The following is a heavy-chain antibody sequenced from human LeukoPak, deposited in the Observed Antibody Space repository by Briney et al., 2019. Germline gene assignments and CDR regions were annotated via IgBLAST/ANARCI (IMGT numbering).Heavy chain of an antibody. J-gene: IGHJ4*02. CDR2: IYTSGST. CDR1: GGSISSYY. D-gene: IGHD1-1*01. V-gene: IGHV4-4*07. CDR3: ARDPLYNWNDGRLDY. Sequence: PSETLSLTCTVSGGSISSYYWSWIRQPAGKGLEWIGRIYTSGSTNYNPSLKSRVTMSVDTSKNHFSLKLSSVTAADTAVYYCARDPLYNWNDGRLDYWGQGTLVTVSS.